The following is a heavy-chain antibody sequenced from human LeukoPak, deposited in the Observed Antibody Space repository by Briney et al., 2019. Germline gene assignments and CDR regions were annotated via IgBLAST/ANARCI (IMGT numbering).Heavy chain of an antibody. CDR2: IGVAGGNT. CDR1: GFTFSNSA. Sequence: SVKVSCKASGFTFSNSAIQWVRQARGQRLEWIGWIGVAGGNTNYAQTLQGRITITRDMSTSTAYVELTSLRSDDTAVYYCAAEIYGGNTDCCTFDFWGPGTPVTVSS. CDR3: AAEIYGGNTDCCTFDF. D-gene: IGHD4-23*01. V-gene: IGHV1-58*02. J-gene: IGHJ3*01.